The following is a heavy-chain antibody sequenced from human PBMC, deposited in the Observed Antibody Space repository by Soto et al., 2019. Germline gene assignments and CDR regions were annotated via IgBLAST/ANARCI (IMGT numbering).Heavy chain of an antibody. D-gene: IGHD6-6*01. Sequence: PSETLSLTCTVSGGPISSYYWSWIRQPPGKGLEWIGYIYYSGSTNYNPSLKSRVTISVDTSKNQFSLKMGSVTAADTAVYYCARDSPPARLFDYWGQGTLVTVSS. CDR1: GGPISSYY. V-gene: IGHV4-59*01. CDR3: ARDSPPARLFDY. J-gene: IGHJ4*02. CDR2: IYYSGST.